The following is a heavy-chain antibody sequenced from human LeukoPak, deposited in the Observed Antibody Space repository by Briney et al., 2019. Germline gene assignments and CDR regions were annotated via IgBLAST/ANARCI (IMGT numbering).Heavy chain of an antibody. J-gene: IGHJ3*02. CDR1: GFTFSSYA. D-gene: IGHD2-2*03. CDR2: ISGSGGST. CDR3: AKGGGYCSSTSCSHAFDI. V-gene: IGHV3-23*01. Sequence: GGSLRLSCAASGFTFSSYAMSWVRQAPGKGLEWVSAISGSGGSTYYADSVKDRFTISRDNSKNTLYLQMNSLRAEDTAVYYCAKGGGYCSSTSCSHAFDIWGQGTMVTVSS.